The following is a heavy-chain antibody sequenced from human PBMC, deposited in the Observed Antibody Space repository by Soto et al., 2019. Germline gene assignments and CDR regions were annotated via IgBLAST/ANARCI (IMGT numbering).Heavy chain of an antibody. D-gene: IGHD6-13*01. Sequence: PSETLSLTCAVYGGSFSGYYWSWIRQPPGKGLEWIGEINHSGSTNYNPSLKSRVTISVDTSKNQFSLKLSSVTAADTAVYYCARSMKLLLAIAAAGTVIVYWGQGTRVNVSS. CDR1: GGSFSGYY. CDR2: INHSGST. J-gene: IGHJ4*02. V-gene: IGHV4-34*01. CDR3: ARSMKLLLAIAAAGTVIVY.